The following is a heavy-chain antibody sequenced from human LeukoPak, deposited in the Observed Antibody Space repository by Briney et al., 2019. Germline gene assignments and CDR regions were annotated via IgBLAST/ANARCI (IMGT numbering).Heavy chain of an antibody. J-gene: IGHJ4*02. D-gene: IGHD2-15*01. Sequence: GGSLRLSCAASGNYWMHWVRQAPGKGLVWVSHINSDGSWTSYADSVKGRFTISKDNAKNTVYLQMNNLRAEDTAVYYGAKQFGYCSHGSCFFPYWGRGTLVPVS. V-gene: IGHV3-74*01. CDR3: AKQFGYCSHGSCFFPY. CDR1: GNYW. CDR2: INSDGSWT.